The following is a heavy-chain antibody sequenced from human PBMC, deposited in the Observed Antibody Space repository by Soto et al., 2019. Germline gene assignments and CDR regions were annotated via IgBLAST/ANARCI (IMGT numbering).Heavy chain of an antibody. D-gene: IGHD3-9*01. V-gene: IGHV4-39*01. CDR3: ARQGNDILTGYYMAY. CDR2: IYYSGST. Sequence: SETLSLTCTVSGGSISSSSYYWGWIRQPPGKGLEWIGSIYYSGSTYYNPSLKSRVTISVDTSKNQFSLKLSSVTAADTAVYYCARQGNDILTGYYMAYWGQGTLVTVSS. J-gene: IGHJ4*02. CDR1: GGSISSSSYY.